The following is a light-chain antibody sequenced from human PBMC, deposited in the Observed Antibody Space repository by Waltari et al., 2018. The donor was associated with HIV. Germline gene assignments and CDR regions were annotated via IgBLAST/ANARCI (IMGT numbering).Light chain of an antibody. CDR3: SSYAGSSNLRV. CDR2: EFT. CDR1: SSDVGGYTY. V-gene: IGLV2-8*01. J-gene: IGLJ2*01. Sequence: QSALTQPPSASGSPGPSVTISCTGTSSDVGGYTYVSWYQQHPGKAPKLIIYEFTKRPSGVPCRFCGSKSGNTASLTVSGLQAGDEADYYCSSYAGSSNLRVFGGVTKLTVL.